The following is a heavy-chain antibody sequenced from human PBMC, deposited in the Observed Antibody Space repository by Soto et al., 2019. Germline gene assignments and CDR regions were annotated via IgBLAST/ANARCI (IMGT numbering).Heavy chain of an antibody. J-gene: IGHJ5*02. Sequence: QVQLQQWGAGLLKPSETLSLTCAVYGGSFSGYYWSWIRQPPGKGLEWIGEINHSGSTNYNPSLKSRVTISVDTSKNQFSLKLSSVTAADTAVYYCARDFFTGWWLVASPPNGGETAGGGAWFDPWGQGTLVTVSS. CDR2: INHSGST. V-gene: IGHV4-34*01. CDR1: GGSFSGYY. CDR3: ARDFFTGWWLVASPPNGGETAGGGAWFDP. D-gene: IGHD5-18*01.